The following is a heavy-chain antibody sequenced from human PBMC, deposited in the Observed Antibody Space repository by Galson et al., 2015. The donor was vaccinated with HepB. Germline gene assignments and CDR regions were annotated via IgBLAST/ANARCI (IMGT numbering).Heavy chain of an antibody. Sequence: SVKVSCKASGGTFSSYAISWVRQAPGQGLEWMGGIIPIFGTANYAQKFQGRVTITADESTSTAYMELSSLRSEDTAVYYCARDPKHREWELLDYYYYGMDVWGQGTTVTVSS. V-gene: IGHV1-69*13. CDR3: ARDPKHREWELLDYYYYGMDV. D-gene: IGHD1-26*01. CDR1: GGTFSSYA. CDR2: IIPIFGTA. J-gene: IGHJ6*02.